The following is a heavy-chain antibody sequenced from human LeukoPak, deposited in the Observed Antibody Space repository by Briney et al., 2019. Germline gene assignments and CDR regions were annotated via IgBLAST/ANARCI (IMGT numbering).Heavy chain of an antibody. D-gene: IGHD1-26*01. CDR1: GGSLTIGGYY. Sequence: PSQTLSLTCTVSGGSLTIGGYYSSCIRPHPGKGLEWIGYIYYSGSTYYNPSLKSRVTISVDTSKNQFSLKLSSVTAADTAVYYCARGGNAFDIWGQGTMVTVSS. J-gene: IGHJ3*02. V-gene: IGHV4-31*03. CDR3: ARGGNAFDI. CDR2: IYYSGST.